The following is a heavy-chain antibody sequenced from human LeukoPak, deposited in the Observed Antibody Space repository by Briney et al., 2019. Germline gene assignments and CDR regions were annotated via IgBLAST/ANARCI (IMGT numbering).Heavy chain of an antibody. CDR3: ARQRGLTIFGVVILHYFDY. V-gene: IGHV3-66*04. D-gene: IGHD3-3*01. Sequence: PGGSLRLPCAASGFTVSSNYMSWVRQAPGKGLEWVSVIYSGGSTYYADSVKGRFTISRDNSKNTLYLQMNSLRAEDTAVYYCARQRGLTIFGVVILHYFDYWGQGTLVTVSS. CDR1: GFTVSSNY. J-gene: IGHJ4*02. CDR2: IYSGGST.